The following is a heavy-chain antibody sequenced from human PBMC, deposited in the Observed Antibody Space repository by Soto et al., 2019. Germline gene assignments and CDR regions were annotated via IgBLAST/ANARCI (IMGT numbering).Heavy chain of an antibody. J-gene: IGHJ6*02. CDR1: GYTFTSYY. Sequence: ASVKVSCKASGYTFTSYYMHWVRQAPGQGLEWMGIINPSGGSTSYAQKFQGRVTMTRDTSTSTVYMELSSLRSEDTAVYYFARDGFYDILTGYSYYYYGMDVWGQGTTVTVSS. D-gene: IGHD3-9*01. V-gene: IGHV1-46*03. CDR3: ARDGFYDILTGYSYYYYGMDV. CDR2: INPSGGST.